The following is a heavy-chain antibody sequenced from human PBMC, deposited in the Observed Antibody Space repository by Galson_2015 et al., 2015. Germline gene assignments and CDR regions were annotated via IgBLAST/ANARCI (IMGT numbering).Heavy chain of an antibody. CDR1: GDSINSSY. V-gene: IGHV4-59*01. CDR3: ARDRSSGWYRNYFDY. CDR2: FYYSGGT. Sequence: SETLSLTCIVSGDSINSSYFSWIRQPPGKGLEWLGYFYYSGGTNYNPSLKSRVSVSVDKSKNQFSLTLTSVTAADTAVYYCARDRSSGWYRNYFDYWGQGALVTVSS. D-gene: IGHD6-19*01. J-gene: IGHJ4*02.